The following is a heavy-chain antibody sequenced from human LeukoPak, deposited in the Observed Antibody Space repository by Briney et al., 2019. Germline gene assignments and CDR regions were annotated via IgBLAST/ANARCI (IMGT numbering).Heavy chain of an antibody. V-gene: IGHV1-69*13. CDR3: ARVGARNYDFWSGYEFIDWFDP. D-gene: IGHD3-3*01. CDR1: GYTFTGYH. J-gene: IGHJ5*02. CDR2: VIPIFGTA. Sequence: SVKVSCKASGYTFTGYHMHWVRQAPGQGLEWMGGVIPIFGTANYAQKFQGRVTITADESTSTAYMELSSLRSEDTAVYYCARVGARNYDFWSGYEFIDWFDPWGQGTLVTVSS.